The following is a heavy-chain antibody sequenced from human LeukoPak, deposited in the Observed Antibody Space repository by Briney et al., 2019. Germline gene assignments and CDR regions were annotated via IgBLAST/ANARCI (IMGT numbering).Heavy chain of an antibody. CDR3: AKDPTFWSGYPIDY. D-gene: IGHD3-3*01. Sequence: GGSLRLSCAASGFTFSSYAMSWVRQAPGKGLEWVSGISGSGGTTYYADYVKGRFTISRDNSKNTLYLQMNSLRAEDTAVYYCAKDPTFWSGYPIDYWGQGTLVTVSS. V-gene: IGHV3-23*01. J-gene: IGHJ4*02. CDR2: ISGSGGTT. CDR1: GFTFSSYA.